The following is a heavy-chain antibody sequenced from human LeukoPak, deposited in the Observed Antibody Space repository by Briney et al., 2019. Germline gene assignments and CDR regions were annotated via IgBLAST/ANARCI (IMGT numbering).Heavy chain of an antibody. CDR2: ISYDGSNK. Sequence: PGRSLRLSCAASGFTFSSYAMHWVRQAPGKGLEWVAVISYDGSNKYYADSVKGRFTISRDNSKNTLYLQMNSLRAEDTAVYYCASLIFGGIAAAAGNVDYWGQGTLVTVSS. D-gene: IGHD6-13*01. CDR1: GFTFSSYA. CDR3: ASLIFGGIAAAAGNVDY. J-gene: IGHJ4*02. V-gene: IGHV3-30-3*01.